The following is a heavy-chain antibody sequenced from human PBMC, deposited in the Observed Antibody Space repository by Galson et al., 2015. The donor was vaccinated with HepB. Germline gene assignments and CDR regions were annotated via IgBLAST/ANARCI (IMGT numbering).Heavy chain of an antibody. CDR1: GFTFSSYG. J-gene: IGHJ4*02. D-gene: IGHD2-15*01. CDR2: ISYDGSNK. V-gene: IGHV3-30*18. CDR3: AKGTLCSGGSCRLYYFDY. Sequence: SLRLSCAASGFTFSSYGMHWVRQAPGKGLEWVAVISYDGSNKYYADSVKGRFTISRDNSKNTLYLQMNSLRAEDTAVYYCAKGTLCSGGSCRLYYFDYWGQGTLVTVSS.